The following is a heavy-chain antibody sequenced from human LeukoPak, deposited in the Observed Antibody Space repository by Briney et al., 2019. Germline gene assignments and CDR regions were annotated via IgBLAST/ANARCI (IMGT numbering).Heavy chain of an antibody. CDR2: IRSDGVST. CDR3: ARVMPGVATSYMDV. J-gene: IGHJ6*03. V-gene: IGHV3-64*01. CDR1: GFTPCDYA. Sequence: VGSLRLSCGASGFTPCDYAMRWVRESPREGVEYVSAIRSDGVSTYYANSVKGRFTIPRDSSKNSLYLQMGSLRAEDMAVYYCARVMPGVATSYMDVWGKGTTVTVSS. D-gene: IGHD5-12*01.